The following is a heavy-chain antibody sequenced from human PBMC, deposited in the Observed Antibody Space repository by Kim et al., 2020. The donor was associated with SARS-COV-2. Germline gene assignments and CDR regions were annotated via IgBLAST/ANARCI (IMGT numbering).Heavy chain of an antibody. J-gene: IGHJ4*02. Sequence: GSNYNADDVTGRSTNPRDNAQKTRYLQMKSLGAEDTAVYYCAKGEWEFDYWGQGTLVTVSS. CDR3: AKGEWEFDY. V-gene: IGHV3-23*01. D-gene: IGHD1-26*01. CDR2: GSN.